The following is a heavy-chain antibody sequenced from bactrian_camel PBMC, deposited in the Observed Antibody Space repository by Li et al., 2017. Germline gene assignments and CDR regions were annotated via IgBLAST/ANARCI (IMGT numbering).Heavy chain of an antibody. J-gene: IGHJ6*01. D-gene: IGHD3*01. CDR1: GYTSFIDC. CDR2: IDSDGIA. CDR3: AADWAPTDWTTCMGWNAGSGY. Sequence: HVQLVESGGGSVQAGGSLKLSCTYSGYTSFIDCMGWFRQAPGKGPEGVAAIDSDGIASYADPVKGRFTISKDNAKDTLYLQMTGLKPEDTGMYYCAADWAPTDWTTCMGWNAGSGYWGPGTQVTVS. V-gene: IGHV3S26*01.